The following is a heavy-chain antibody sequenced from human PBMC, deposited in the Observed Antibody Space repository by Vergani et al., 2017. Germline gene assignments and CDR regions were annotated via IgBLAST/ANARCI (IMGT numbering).Heavy chain of an antibody. CDR3: ARSRPYCTSGSCPAI. CDR2: IHPGGGT. J-gene: IGHJ4*02. D-gene: IGHD2-15*01. V-gene: IGHV4-61*02. CDR1: GESIRSGSHY. Sequence: QVKLQESGPGLLKPSQTLSLTCTVSGESIRSGSHYLSWIRQPAVKGPEWIGHIHPGGGTDLNPSFKSRVSISVDTSKSQFSLKLNSVTVADTAVYYCARSRPYCTSGSCPAIWGQGTLVTVSS.